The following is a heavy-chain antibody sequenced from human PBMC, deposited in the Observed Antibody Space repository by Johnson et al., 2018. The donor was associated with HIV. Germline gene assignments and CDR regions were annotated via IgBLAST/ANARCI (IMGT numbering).Heavy chain of an antibody. CDR3: AREISRYYYDYAAFDL. V-gene: IGHV3-23*04. Sequence: MMLVESGGGLVQPGGSLRLSCAASGFSFDSHAINWVRQAPGKGLQWVSAISYSGSSTYYADSVKGRFTISRDNSRSTVYLHMNNLRADDTALYYCAREISRYYYDYAAFDLWGQGTTVTVSS. D-gene: IGHD3-22*01. CDR1: GFSFDSHA. J-gene: IGHJ3*01. CDR2: ISYSGSST.